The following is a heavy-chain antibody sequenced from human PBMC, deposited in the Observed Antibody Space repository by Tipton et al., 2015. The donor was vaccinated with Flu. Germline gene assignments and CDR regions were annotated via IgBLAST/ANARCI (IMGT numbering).Heavy chain of an antibody. CDR2: IYTSGST. CDR3: ARDSQQLVHRYYYYGMDV. D-gene: IGHD6-13*01. CDR1: GGSISSYY. J-gene: IGHJ6*02. Sequence: LRLSCTVSGGSISSYYWSWIRQPAGKGLEWIGRIYTSGSTNYNPSLKSRVTVSVDTSKNQFSLKLSSVTAADTAVYYCARDSQQLVHRYYYYGMDVWGQGTTVTVSS. V-gene: IGHV4-4*07.